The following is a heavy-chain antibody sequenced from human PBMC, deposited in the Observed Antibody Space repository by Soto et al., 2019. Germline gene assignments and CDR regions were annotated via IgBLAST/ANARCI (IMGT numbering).Heavy chain of an antibody. J-gene: IGHJ6*02. CDR3: ARGGYYYGSGSYYNPRDYYYGMDV. V-gene: IGHV1-18*01. D-gene: IGHD3-10*01. CDR2: ISAYNGNT. CDR1: GYTFTSYG. Sequence: QVQLVQSGAEVKKPGASVKVSCKASGYTFTSYGISWVRQAPGQGLEWMGWISAYNGNTNYAQKLQGRVTMTTDTSTSTAYMELRSLRSADTAVYYCARGGYYYGSGSYYNPRDYYYGMDVWGQGTTVTVSS.